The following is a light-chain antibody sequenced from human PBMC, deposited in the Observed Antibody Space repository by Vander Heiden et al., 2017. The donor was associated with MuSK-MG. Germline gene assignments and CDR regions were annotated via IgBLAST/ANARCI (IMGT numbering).Light chain of an antibody. Sequence: DIVMTQTPLSLSVTPGQPASISCKSSQSLLHSDGKTYLYWYLQKPGQPPQLLIHEVSHPFSGVPGRFNGSGLGNDFTLKISRGEAEDVGVYYCMQTIHLPPYTFGQGTKMDIK. CDR1: QSLLHSDGKTY. V-gene: IGKV2D-29*01. J-gene: IGKJ2*01. CDR2: EVS. CDR3: MQTIHLPPYT.